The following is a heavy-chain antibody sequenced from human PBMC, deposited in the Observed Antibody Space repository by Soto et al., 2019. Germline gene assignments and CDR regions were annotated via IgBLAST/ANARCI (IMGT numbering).Heavy chain of an antibody. Sequence: GGSLRLSCAASGFTFSSYGMHWVRQAPGKGLEWVAVIWYDGSNKYYADSVKGRFTISRDNSKNTLYLQMNSLRAEDTAVYYCARDLPPYCSSTSCPLGYWGQGTLVTVSS. CDR2: IWYDGSNK. CDR1: GFTFSSYG. D-gene: IGHD2-2*01. V-gene: IGHV3-33*01. J-gene: IGHJ4*02. CDR3: ARDLPPYCSSTSCPLGY.